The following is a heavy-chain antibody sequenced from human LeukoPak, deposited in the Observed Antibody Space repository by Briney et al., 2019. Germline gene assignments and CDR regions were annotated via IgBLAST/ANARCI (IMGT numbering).Heavy chain of an antibody. CDR2: IYYSGST. CDR3: ASGHYESSGYYYPFDY. D-gene: IGHD3-22*01. J-gene: IGHJ4*02. V-gene: IGHV4-39*01. Sequence: SETLSLTCTVSGGSIRSSSYYWVGLRQPPGKGLEWIGSIYYSGSTYYNPSLKSRVTISVDTSKNQVSLRLSSVTAADTAVYYCASGHYESSGYYYPFDYWGQGTLVTVSS. CDR1: GGSIRSSSYY.